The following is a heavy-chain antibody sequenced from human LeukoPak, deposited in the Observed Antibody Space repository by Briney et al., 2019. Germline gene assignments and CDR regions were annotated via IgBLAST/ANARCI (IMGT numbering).Heavy chain of an antibody. Sequence: GGSLRLSCAASGFTFSSYGMHWVRQAPGKGLEWVAFIRYDGSNKYYADSVKGRFTISRDNSKNTLYLQMNSLRAEDTAVYYCEKDLKYYYGSGSPRSGYWGQGTLVTVSS. CDR2: IRYDGSNK. D-gene: IGHD3-10*01. CDR1: GFTFSSYG. V-gene: IGHV3-30*02. CDR3: EKDLKYYYGSGSPRSGY. J-gene: IGHJ4*02.